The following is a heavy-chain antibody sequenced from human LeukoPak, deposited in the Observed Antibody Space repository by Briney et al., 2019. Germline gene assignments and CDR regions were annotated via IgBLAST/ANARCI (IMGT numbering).Heavy chain of an antibody. V-gene: IGHV3-23*01. CDR2: IGGSDGRT. D-gene: IGHD3-22*01. CDR1: GFTFSTYA. Sequence: GGSLRLSCAASGFTFSTYAMSWVRQAPGKGPEWVSLIGGSDGRTRYADSVKGRFTISRDNSKNTLYLEMNSLRAEDTAVYICAKDSSSYDWGYMDVWGKGTTVTISS. J-gene: IGHJ6*03. CDR3: AKDSSSYDWGYMDV.